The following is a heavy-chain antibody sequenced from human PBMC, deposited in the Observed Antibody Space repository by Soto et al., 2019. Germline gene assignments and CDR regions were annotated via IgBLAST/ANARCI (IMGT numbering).Heavy chain of an antibody. CDR2: IKSKTDGGTE. J-gene: IGHJ4*02. Sequence: GGSLRLSFAASGFTFSNAWMSWVRQAPGKGLEWVFSIKSKTDGGTEDYAAPVRGRFSISRDDSKNTLYLQMNSLKTEDTAVYYCTTPGVIVIVYFDXWGQVTLFTVSX. CDR3: TTPGVIVIVYFDX. CDR1: GFTFSNAW. D-gene: IGHD3-16*02. V-gene: IGHV3-15*01.